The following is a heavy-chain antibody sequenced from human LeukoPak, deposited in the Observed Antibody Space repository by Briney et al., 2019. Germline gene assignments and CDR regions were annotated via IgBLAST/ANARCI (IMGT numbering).Heavy chain of an antibody. D-gene: IGHD6-13*01. CDR3: ARGFGSSSWYADFDY. CDR1: GYSISSGYY. V-gene: IGHV4-38-2*02. J-gene: IGHJ4*02. CDR2: INHSGST. Sequence: SETLSLTCTVSGYSISSGYYWGWIRQPPGKGLEWIGEINHSGSTNYNPSLKSRVTISVDTSKNQFSLKLSSVTAADTAVYYCARGFGSSSWYADFDYWGQGTLVTVS.